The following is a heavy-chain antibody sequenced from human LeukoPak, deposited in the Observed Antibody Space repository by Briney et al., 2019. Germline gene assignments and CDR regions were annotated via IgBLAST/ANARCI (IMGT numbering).Heavy chain of an antibody. Sequence: ASVKVSCKVAGGTINNFAISWVRQAPGQGLEWMGGLSPVLATYAQKFQGRVTITADESTDTVYMELGSLTSEDTATYFCARDREISARPGGWFDPWGQGTLVTVSS. J-gene: IGHJ5*02. V-gene: IGHV1-69*13. CDR1: GGTINNFA. CDR3: ARDREISARPGGWFDP. CDR2: LSPVLA. D-gene: IGHD6-6*01.